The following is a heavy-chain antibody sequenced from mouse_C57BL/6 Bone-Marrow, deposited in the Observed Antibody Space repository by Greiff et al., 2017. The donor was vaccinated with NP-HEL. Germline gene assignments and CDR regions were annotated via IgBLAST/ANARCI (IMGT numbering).Heavy chain of an antibody. CDR2: ISNLAYSI. CDR3: ARGGTGYAMDY. Sequence: EVQLVESGGGLVQPGGSLKLSCAASGFTFSDYGMAWVRQAPRKGPEWVAFISNLAYSIYYADTVTGRFTISRENAKNTLYLEMSSLRSEDTAMYYCARGGTGYAMDYWGQGTSVTVSS. J-gene: IGHJ4*01. CDR1: GFTFSDYG. V-gene: IGHV5-15*01. D-gene: IGHD3-3*01.